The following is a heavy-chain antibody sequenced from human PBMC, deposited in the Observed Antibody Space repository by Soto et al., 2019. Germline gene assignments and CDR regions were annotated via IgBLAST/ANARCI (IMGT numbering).Heavy chain of an antibody. Sequence: GSGPKLVNPTQTLTLTCTFSGFSLSTSGVGVGWIRQPPGKALEWLALIYWDDDKRYSPSLKSRLTITKDTSKNQVVLTMTNMDPVDTATYYCAHSLIPNWGSRGAFDYWGQGTLVTVSS. CDR1: GFSLSTSGVG. J-gene: IGHJ4*02. CDR3: AHSLIPNWGSRGAFDY. D-gene: IGHD7-27*01. CDR2: IYWDDDK. V-gene: IGHV2-5*02.